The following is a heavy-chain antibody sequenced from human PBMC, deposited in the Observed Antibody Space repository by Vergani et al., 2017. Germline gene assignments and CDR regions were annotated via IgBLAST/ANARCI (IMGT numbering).Heavy chain of an antibody. Sequence: EVQLLESGGGLVQPGGSLRLSCAASGFTFSSYAMSWVRQAPGKGLEWVSAISGSGGSTYYADSVKGRFTISRDNSKNTLYLQMNSLRAEDTAVYYCANCGSSYHSPLGYWGQGTLVTVSS. CDR2: ISGSGGST. CDR3: ANCGSSYHSPLGY. V-gene: IGHV3-23*01. CDR1: GFTFSSYA. J-gene: IGHJ4*02. D-gene: IGHD2-15*01.